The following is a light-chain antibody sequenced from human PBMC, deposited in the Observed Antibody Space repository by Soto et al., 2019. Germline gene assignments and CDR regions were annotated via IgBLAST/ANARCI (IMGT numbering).Light chain of an antibody. V-gene: IGKV3-20*01. CDR3: QQYGNSPLLT. J-gene: IGKJ1*01. Sequence: EIVLTQSPGTLSLSPGERATLSCRASQSVSSSYLAWYQQKPGQAPRLLIYAASSRATGIPDRFSGSGSGTDFTLTISRLEPEDFAVYYCQQYGNSPLLTFGQGTKVEIK. CDR2: AAS. CDR1: QSVSSSY.